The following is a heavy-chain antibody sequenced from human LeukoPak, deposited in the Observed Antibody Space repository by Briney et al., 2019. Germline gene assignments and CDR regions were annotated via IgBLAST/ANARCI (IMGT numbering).Heavy chain of an antibody. V-gene: IGHV4-39*07. Sequence: SETLSLTCTVTGGSISSSPYYWGWIRQPPGKGLEWIGSIYYSGTTHYSPSLESRVTISVDTSKNQFSLKLASVTAADTAIYYCAKGAGGFSYYNWFDPWGQGTLVTVSS. J-gene: IGHJ5*02. CDR1: GGSISSSPYY. CDR2: IYYSGTT. D-gene: IGHD5-18*01. CDR3: AKGAGGFSYYNWFDP.